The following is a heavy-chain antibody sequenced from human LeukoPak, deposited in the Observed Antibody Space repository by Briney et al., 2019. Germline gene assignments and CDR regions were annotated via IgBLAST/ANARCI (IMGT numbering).Heavy chain of an antibody. CDR1: GYTFTSYG. J-gene: IGHJ5*02. Sequence: ASVKVSCKASGYTFTSYGISWVRQAPGQGLEWMGWISAYNGNTNYAQKLQGRVTMATDTSTSTAYMELRSLRSDDTAVYYCARTRGSGSPNWFDPWGQGTLVTVSS. D-gene: IGHD3-10*01. CDR3: ARTRGSGSPNWFDP. CDR2: ISAYNGNT. V-gene: IGHV1-18*01.